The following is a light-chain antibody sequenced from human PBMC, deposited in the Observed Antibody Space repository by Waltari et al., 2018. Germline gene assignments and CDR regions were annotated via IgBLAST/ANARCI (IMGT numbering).Light chain of an antibody. CDR3: CSYVGSGSSYV. Sequence: QSALTQPASVSGSPGQSITISCTGTSSAVGNYNLVAWYQQHPGKAPKLMIYDVSKRPSGVSNRFSGSQSGNTASLTISGPQAEDEADYCCCSYVGSGSSYVFGTGTKVTVL. CDR2: DVS. V-gene: IGLV2-23*02. CDR1: SSAVGNYNL. J-gene: IGLJ1*01.